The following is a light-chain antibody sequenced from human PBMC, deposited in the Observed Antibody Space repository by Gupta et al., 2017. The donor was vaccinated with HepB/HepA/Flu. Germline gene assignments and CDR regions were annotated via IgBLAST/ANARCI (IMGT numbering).Light chain of an antibody. CDR3: MQALQTPRT. CDR2: LGS. J-gene: IGKJ1*01. V-gene: IGKV2-28*01. CDR1: QSLMHTNGYNY. Sequence: DIVMTQSRLSLPVTPGEPASISYRSSQSLMHTNGYNYLDWYLQTPGQSPQLLIYLGSHRASGVPDRFSGSGSGTDFTLKINRVEAEDIGVYYCMQALQTPRTFGQGTKVEIK.